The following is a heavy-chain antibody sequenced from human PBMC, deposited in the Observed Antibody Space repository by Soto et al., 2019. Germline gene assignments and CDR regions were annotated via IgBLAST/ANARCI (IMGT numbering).Heavy chain of an antibody. V-gene: IGHV4-38-2*01. Sequence: PSETLSLTCAVSGYSISSGYYWGWIRQPPGKGLEWIGSIYHSGSTYYNPSLKSQVTISVDTSKNQFSLKLSSVTAADTAVYFFSGGGRDGYNSEYEKIAPVDYWGQGTLVTVSS. CDR2: IYHSGST. J-gene: IGHJ4*02. CDR1: GYSISSGYY. D-gene: IGHD5-12*01. CDR3: SGGGRDGYNSEYEKIAPVDY.